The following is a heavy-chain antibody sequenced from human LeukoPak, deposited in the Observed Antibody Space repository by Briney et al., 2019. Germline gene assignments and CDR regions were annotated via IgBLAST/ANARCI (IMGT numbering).Heavy chain of an antibody. D-gene: IGHD1-26*01. CDR3: ARDSGTYVAY. J-gene: IGHJ4*02. CDR2: VYYNGRT. V-gene: IGHV4-59*11. Sequence: SETLSLTCTAFGGSINSHYWSWIRQPPGKGLEWMGYVYYNGRTSYNPSLKSRLAISVDTSKTQFSLHLSSVTAADTAMYYCARDSGTYVAYWGQGTLVTVSS. CDR1: GGSINSHY.